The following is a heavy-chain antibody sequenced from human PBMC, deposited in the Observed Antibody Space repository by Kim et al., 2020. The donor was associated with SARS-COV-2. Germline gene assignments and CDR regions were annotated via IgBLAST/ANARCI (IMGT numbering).Heavy chain of an antibody. CDR3: ATGDFGPTTYYYYGMDV. D-gene: IGHD3-3*01. Sequence: GESLKISCKGSGYSFTSYWIGWVRQMPGKGLEWMGIIYPGDSDTRYSPSFQGQVTISADKSISTAYLQWSSLKASDTAMYYCATGDFGPTTYYYYGMDVWGQRTTVTVSS. V-gene: IGHV5-51*01. J-gene: IGHJ6*02. CDR1: GYSFTSYW. CDR2: IYPGDSDT.